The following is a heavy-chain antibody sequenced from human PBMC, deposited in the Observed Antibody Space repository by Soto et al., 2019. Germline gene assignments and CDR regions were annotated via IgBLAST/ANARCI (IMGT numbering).Heavy chain of an antibody. J-gene: IGHJ2*01. CDR3: ARNGDFAYWYFNL. CDR1: GGSISSGGYY. V-gene: IGHV4-31*03. Sequence: QVQLQESGPGLVKPSQTLSLTCPVSGGSISSGGYYWSWIRQHPGKGLEWIGYIYYSGSTYYNPSLKSRVTISVDTSKNQFSLKLSSVTAADTAVYYCARNGDFAYWYFNLWGRGTLVTVSS. D-gene: IGHD2-21*02. CDR2: IYYSGST.